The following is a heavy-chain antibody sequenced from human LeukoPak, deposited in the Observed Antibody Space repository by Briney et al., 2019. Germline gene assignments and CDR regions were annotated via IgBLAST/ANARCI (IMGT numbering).Heavy chain of an antibody. CDR3: ARDPRYYDILTGYGSPYFFDY. Sequence: PSETLSLTCAVSGGSISSSNWWSWVRQPPGKGLEWIGEIYHSGSTSYNPSLKSRVTISVDKSKNQFSLKLSSVTAADTAVYYCARDPRYYDILTGYGSPYFFDYWGQGTLVTVSS. CDR2: IYHSGST. CDR1: GGSISSSNW. D-gene: IGHD3-9*01. V-gene: IGHV4-4*02. J-gene: IGHJ4*02.